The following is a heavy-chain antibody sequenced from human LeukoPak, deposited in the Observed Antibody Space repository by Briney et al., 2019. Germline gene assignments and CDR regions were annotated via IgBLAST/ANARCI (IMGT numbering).Heavy chain of an antibody. D-gene: IGHD3-3*01. CDR2: IYYSGST. CDR1: GGSISSSSYY. CDR3: ARAGDFWSGYYTRFDY. J-gene: IGHJ4*02. V-gene: IGHV4-39*07. Sequence: SETLSLTCTVSGGSISSSSYYWGWIRQPPGKGLEWIGSIYYSGSTYYNPSLKSRVTISVDTSKNQFSLKLSSVTAADTAVYYCARAGDFWSGYYTRFDYWGQGTLVTVSS.